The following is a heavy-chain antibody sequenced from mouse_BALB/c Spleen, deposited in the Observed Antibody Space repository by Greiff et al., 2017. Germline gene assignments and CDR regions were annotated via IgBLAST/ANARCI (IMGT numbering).Heavy chain of an antibody. CDR1: GFTFSSYG. V-gene: IGHV5-6-3*01. Sequence: DVKLVESGGGLVQPGGSLKLSCAASGFTFSSYGMSWVRQTPDKRLELVATINSNGGSTYYPDSVKGRFTISRDNAKNTLYLQMSSLKSEDTAMYYCARDLGRRSYFDYWGQGTTLTVSS. D-gene: IGHD4-1*01. CDR2: INSNGGST. CDR3: ARDLGRRSYFDY. J-gene: IGHJ2*01.